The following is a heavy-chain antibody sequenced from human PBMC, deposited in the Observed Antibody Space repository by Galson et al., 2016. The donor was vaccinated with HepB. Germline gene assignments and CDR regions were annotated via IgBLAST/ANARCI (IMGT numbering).Heavy chain of an antibody. CDR3: AGKRSDNYGMDV. CDR1: GFTFSR. J-gene: IGHJ6*02. V-gene: IGHV3-7*01. CDR2: IKQDGSQK. D-gene: IGHD4-17*01. Sequence: SLRLSCAASGFTFSRMNWVRQAPGKGLEWVANIKQDGSQKYYVDSVRGRFTISRDSAENSLHLQMSSLRAEDTAVYYCAGKRSDNYGMDVWGQGTTVTVSS.